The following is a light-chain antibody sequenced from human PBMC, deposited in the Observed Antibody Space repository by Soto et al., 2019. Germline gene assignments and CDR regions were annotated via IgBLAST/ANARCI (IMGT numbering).Light chain of an antibody. CDR2: DAS. CDR1: QNIDNK. CDR3: QPFHYWCP. V-gene: IGKV3-15*01. Sequence: TQAPATRSVSPGERATLSCRASQNIDNKLVWYQQKPGQVPRLLIYDASTRATGIPARFSGSGSGTEFTLTMSSLPSEDFAFYYCQPFHYWCPFGQGTKV. J-gene: IGKJ1*01.